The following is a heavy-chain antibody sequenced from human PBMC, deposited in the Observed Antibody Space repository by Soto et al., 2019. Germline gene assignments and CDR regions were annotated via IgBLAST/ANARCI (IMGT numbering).Heavy chain of an antibody. CDR2: ISGYNGNT. Sequence: GASVKVSCKTSGYTFSSYSISWVRQAPGQGLEWMGWISGYNGNTNYAQKFQGRLTMTTDTSTSTAYMELRSLTSDDTAVYYCARGMGLAADFDYWGQGTLVTVSS. V-gene: IGHV1-18*01. CDR1: GYTFSSYS. D-gene: IGHD3-9*01. CDR3: ARGMGLAADFDY. J-gene: IGHJ4*02.